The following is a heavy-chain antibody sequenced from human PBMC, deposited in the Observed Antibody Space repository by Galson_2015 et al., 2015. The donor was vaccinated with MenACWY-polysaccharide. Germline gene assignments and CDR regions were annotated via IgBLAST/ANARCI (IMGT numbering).Heavy chain of an antibody. CDR2: IYSGGNT. V-gene: IGHV3-66*02. CDR3: ATNYDSGSPESS. J-gene: IGHJ5*02. Sequence: SLRLSCAASGFTISSYYMSWVRQAPGKGLEWVSVIYSGGNTYYTDSVKGRFTISRDSSKNTLYLQMNRLRAEDTAVYYCATNYDSGSPESSWGQGTLVTVSS. D-gene: IGHD3-10*01. CDR1: GFTISSYY.